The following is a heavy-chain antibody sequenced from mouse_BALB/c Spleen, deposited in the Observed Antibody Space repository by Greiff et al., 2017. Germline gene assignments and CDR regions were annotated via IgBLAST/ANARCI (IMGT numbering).Heavy chain of an antibody. D-gene: IGHD2-1*01. V-gene: IGHV7-1*02. CDR1: GFTFSDFY. J-gene: IGHJ3*01. CDR3: ARDAAYGNYEAWFAY. Sequence: EVKLVESGGGLVQPGGSLRLSCATSGFTFSDFYMEWVRQPPGKRLEWIAASRNKANDYTTEYSASVKGRFIVSRDTSQSILYLQMNALRAEDTAIYYCARDAAYGNYEAWFAYWGQGTLVTVSA. CDR2: SRNKANDYTT.